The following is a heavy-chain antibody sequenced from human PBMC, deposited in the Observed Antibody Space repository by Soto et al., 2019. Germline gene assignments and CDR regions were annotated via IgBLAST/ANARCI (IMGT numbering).Heavy chain of an antibody. CDR1: GYDFNTNW. CDR3: ARLPRDCNKTSCYYADH. CDR2: MYPGDSDT. D-gene: IGHD3-3*01. Sequence: GESLKISWRGSGYDFNTNWFGGVRQWPGRGLEWVGIMYPGDSDTRYNPSLQGHVTLSVDVTVSTAFLQWRSLEPSDTGMYFCARLPRDCNKTSCYYADHWGQGTQVTVSS. V-gene: IGHV5-51*01. J-gene: IGHJ4*02.